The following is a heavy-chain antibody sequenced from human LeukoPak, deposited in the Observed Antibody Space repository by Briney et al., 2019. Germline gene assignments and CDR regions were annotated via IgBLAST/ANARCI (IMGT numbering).Heavy chain of an antibody. Sequence: GGSLRLSCAASGFTFDDYAMHWVRQAPGKGLEGVSGISWNSGSIDYADSVKGRFTISRDNAKNSLYLQMNSLRADDTALYYCAKAYYYDSSGYQGPFGYWGQGTLVTVSS. V-gene: IGHV3-9*01. CDR2: ISWNSGSI. CDR3: AKAYYYDSSGYQGPFGY. CDR1: GFTFDDYA. D-gene: IGHD3-22*01. J-gene: IGHJ4*02.